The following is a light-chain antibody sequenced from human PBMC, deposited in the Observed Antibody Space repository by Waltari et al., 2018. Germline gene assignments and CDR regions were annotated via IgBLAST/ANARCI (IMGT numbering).Light chain of an antibody. J-gene: IGKJ2*01. V-gene: IGKV1-39*01. CDR3: QQSHTSPVT. CDR2: GAS. CDR1: QDINIS. Sequence: DIQMTQSPSSLSASVGDRLTISCHSSQDINISLTWYQHKTGEAPKLLIYGASTLHSGVPSRFAGSGSGTKFTLTINGLQPEDFASYFCQQSHTSPVTFGQGTTLE.